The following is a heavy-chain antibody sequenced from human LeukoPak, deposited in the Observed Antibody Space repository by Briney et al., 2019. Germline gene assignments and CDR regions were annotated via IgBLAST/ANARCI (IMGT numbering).Heavy chain of an antibody. CDR2: INPNSGDT. CDR3: ARGGLRVMVYRLYYMDV. V-gene: IGHV1-2*02. D-gene: IGHD2-8*01. J-gene: IGHJ6*03. Sequence: GASVKVSCKASNYTFTTYGINWVRQAPGQGLEWMGWINPNSGDTKYAQKFQGRVTMTRDTSISTAYMELTRLRSDDTAVYYCARGGLRVMVYRLYYMDVWGKGTTVTVSS. CDR1: NYTFTTYG.